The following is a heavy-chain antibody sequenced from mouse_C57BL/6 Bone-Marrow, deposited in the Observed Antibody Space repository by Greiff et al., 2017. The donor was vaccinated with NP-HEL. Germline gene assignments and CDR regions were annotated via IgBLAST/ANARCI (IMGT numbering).Heavy chain of an antibody. V-gene: IGHV14-1*01. CDR1: GFNIKDYY. D-gene: IGHD4-1*01. CDR2: IDPEDGDT. J-gene: IGHJ2*01. CDR3: TVWDYFDY. Sequence: VQLQQSGAELVRPGASVKLSCTASGFNIKDYYMHWVKQRPEQGLEWIGRIDPEDGDTEYAPKFQGKATMTADTSSSTAYLQLSSLTSEDTAVYYCTVWDYFDYWGQGTTLTVSS.